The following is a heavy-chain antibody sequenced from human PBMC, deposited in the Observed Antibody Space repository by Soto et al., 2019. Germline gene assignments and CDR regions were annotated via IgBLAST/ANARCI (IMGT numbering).Heavy chain of an antibody. J-gene: IGHJ4*02. CDR1: GYSFTSYW. Sequence: GESLKISCKGSGYSFTSYWIGWVRQMPGKGLEWMGIIYPGDSDTRYSPSFQGQVTISADKSISTAYLQWSSLKASDTAMYYCARLFGGYSYGSYFDYWGQGTLVTVSS. CDR3: ARLFGGYSYGSYFDY. D-gene: IGHD5-18*01. V-gene: IGHV5-51*01. CDR2: IYPGDSDT.